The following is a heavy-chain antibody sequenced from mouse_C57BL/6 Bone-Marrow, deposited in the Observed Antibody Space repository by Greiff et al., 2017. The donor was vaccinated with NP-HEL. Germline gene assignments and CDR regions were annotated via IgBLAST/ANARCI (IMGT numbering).Heavy chain of an antibody. CDR3: ARSRQLRPYYYAMDY. CDR1: GFNIKNTY. D-gene: IGHD3-2*02. V-gene: IGHV14-3*01. Sequence: EVQLKESVAELVRPGASVKLSCTASGFNIKNTYMHWVKQRPEQGLEWIGRIDPANGDTKYAPKFQGKATITADTSSNTAYLQLSSLTSEDTAIYYCARSRQLRPYYYAMDYWGQGTSVTVSS. CDR2: IDPANGDT. J-gene: IGHJ4*01.